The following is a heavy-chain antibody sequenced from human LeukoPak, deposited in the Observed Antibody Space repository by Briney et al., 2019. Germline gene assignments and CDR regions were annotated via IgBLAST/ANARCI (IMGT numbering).Heavy chain of an antibody. CDR1: GGSISSSSYY. CDR3: ARDFSSSSTVYYYYYMDV. J-gene: IGHJ6*03. CDR2: IYYSGST. V-gene: IGHV4-39*07. D-gene: IGHD6-6*01. Sequence: SETLSLTCTVSGGSISSSSYYWGWIRQPPGKGLEWIGSIYYSGSTYYNPSLKSRVTISLDTSKNQFSLKLSSVTAADTAIYYCARDFSSSSTVYYYYYMDVWGKGTTVTVSS.